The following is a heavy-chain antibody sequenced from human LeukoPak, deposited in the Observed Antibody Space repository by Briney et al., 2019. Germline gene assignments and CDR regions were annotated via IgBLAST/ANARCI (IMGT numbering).Heavy chain of an antibody. Sequence: QSGGSLRLSCAASGFTFSSYAMHWVRQAPGKGLEWVAVISYDGSNKYYADSVKGRFTISRDNSKNTLYLQMNSLRAEDTAVYYCARAFGRGYCSSTSCYYMDVWGKGTTVTVSS. CDR3: ARAFGRGYCSSTSCYYMDV. CDR1: GFTFSSYA. D-gene: IGHD2-2*03. V-gene: IGHV3-30-3*01. J-gene: IGHJ6*03. CDR2: ISYDGSNK.